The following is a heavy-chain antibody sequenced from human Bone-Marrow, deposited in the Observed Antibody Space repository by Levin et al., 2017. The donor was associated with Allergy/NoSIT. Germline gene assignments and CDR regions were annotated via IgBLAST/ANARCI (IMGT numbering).Heavy chain of an antibody. J-gene: IGHJ4*02. D-gene: IGHD3-10*01. CDR3: ARPSAAGDGSDFDF. V-gene: IGHV5-51*01. CDR1: GYTFTSYW. Sequence: GESLKISCKGSGYTFTSYWIGWVRQMPGKGLEWMGIIYPGDSDIKYSPSFEGQVVFSADTFINTAYLQWHSLKTSDTGTYFCARPSAAGDGSDFDFWGQGTQVIVS. CDR2: IYPGDSDI.